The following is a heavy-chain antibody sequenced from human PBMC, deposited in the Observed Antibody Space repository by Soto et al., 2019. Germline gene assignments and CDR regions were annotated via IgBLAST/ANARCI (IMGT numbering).Heavy chain of an antibody. CDR1: GGSISSYY. J-gene: IGHJ3*02. D-gene: IGHD2-2*02. CDR2: IYTSGST. Sequence: QVQLQESGPGLVKPSETLSLTCTVSGGSISSYYWSWIRQPAGKGLEWIGRIYTSGSTNYTPSLKSRVTMSVDTSKNQFSLKLSSVTAADTAVYYCARDLGPYCSSTSCYTDAFDIWGQGTMVTVSS. CDR3: ARDLGPYCSSTSCYTDAFDI. V-gene: IGHV4-4*07.